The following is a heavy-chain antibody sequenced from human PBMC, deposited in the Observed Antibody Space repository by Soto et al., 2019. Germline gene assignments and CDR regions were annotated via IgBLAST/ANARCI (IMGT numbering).Heavy chain of an antibody. CDR3: ARALVVPAATEAYYYYGMDV. CDR2: IIPIFGTA. V-gene: IGHV1-69*01. CDR1: GGTFSSYA. D-gene: IGHD2-2*01. Sequence: QVQLVQSGAEVKKPGSSVKVSCKASGGTFSSYAISWVRQAPGQGLEWMGGIIPIFGTANYAQKFQGRVTITADESTSTAYMELSSLRSEDTAVYSCARALVVPAATEAYYYYGMDVWGQGTTVTVAS. J-gene: IGHJ6*02.